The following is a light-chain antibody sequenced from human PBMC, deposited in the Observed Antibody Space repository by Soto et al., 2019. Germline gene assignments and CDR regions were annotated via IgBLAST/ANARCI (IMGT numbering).Light chain of an antibody. J-gene: IGKJ3*01. V-gene: IGKV3-15*01. CDR1: QSVSSN. CDR3: QQYNNWPPVT. CDR2: GAS. Sequence: EIVMTQSPATLSVSPGERATLSCRASQSVSSNLAWYQQKPGQAPRLLIYGASTRATGIPARFSGSGSGTEFTLTISSLQSEDSAVYYCQQYNNWPPVTFGPGTKVDFK.